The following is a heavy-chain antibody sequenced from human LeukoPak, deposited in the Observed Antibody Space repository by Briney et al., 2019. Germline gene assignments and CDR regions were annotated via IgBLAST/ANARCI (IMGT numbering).Heavy chain of an antibody. CDR1: GFTFSSYA. Sequence: GGSLRLSCAASGFTFSSYAMSWVRKAPGKGLEWVSAISGSGGSTYYADSVKGRFTISRDNSKNTLYLQMNSLRAEDTAVYYCAKGDYYDSSGYYDYWGQGTLVTVSS. CDR2: ISGSGGST. J-gene: IGHJ4*02. D-gene: IGHD3-22*01. V-gene: IGHV3-23*01. CDR3: AKGDYYDSSGYYDY.